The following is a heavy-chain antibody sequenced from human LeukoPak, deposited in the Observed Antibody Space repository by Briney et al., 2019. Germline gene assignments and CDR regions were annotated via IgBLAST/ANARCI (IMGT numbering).Heavy chain of an antibody. V-gene: IGHV3-21*01. CDR1: GFTFSIYS. CDR2: ISSSSSYI. CDR3: ARHLSGVTGYTYGRGIDY. D-gene: IGHD5-18*01. Sequence: GGSLRLSCAASGFTFSIYSMNWVRQAPGKGLEWVSSISSSSSYIYYADSVKGRFTISRDNAKTSLYLQMISLRAEDTAVYYCARHLSGVTGYTYGRGIDYWGQGTLVTVSS. J-gene: IGHJ4*02.